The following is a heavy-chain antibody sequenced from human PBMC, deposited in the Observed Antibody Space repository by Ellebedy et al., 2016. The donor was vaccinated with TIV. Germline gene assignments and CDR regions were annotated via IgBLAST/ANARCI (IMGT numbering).Heavy chain of an antibody. CDR2: LSGSGGRT. CDR3: AKGDEFWSGYSPTYHYGMDV. CDR1: GFTFGSYA. D-gene: IGHD3-3*01. J-gene: IGHJ6*02. V-gene: IGHV3-23*01. Sequence: GESLKISXVASGFTFGSYAMNWVRLAPGKGLEWVSGLSGSGGRTYYAESVKGRFAISRDNSKNTVSLLMNSLRADDMGVYYCAKGDEFWSGYSPTYHYGMDVWGQGTTVSVSS.